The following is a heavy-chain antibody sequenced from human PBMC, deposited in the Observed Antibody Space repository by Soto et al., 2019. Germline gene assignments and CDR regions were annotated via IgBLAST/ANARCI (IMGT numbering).Heavy chain of an antibody. CDR2: ISWNSGSI. CDR1: GFTFDDHG. J-gene: IGHJ4*02. CDR3: VRDTSSDWHLKDH. D-gene: IGHD2-21*01. V-gene: IGHV3-9*01. Sequence: EVDLVESGGGLAQPGRSLRLSCVASGFTFDDHGMHWVRQIPGRGLEWVSGISWNSGSIGYAESVKGRFTIFRDNAKNSLYLEMNSLRQEDTALYYCVRDTSSDWHLKDHWGQGVQVSVSS.